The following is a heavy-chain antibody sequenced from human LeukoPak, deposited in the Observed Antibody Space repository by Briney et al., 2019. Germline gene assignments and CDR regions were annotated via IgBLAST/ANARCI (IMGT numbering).Heavy chain of an antibody. CDR3: ATDRRRRDGYNWCY. J-gene: IGHJ4*02. CDR2: ISAYNGNT. CDR1: GYTFTSYG. V-gene: IGHV1-18*01. D-gene: IGHD5-24*01. Sequence: ASVKVSCKASGYTFTSYGISWVRQAPGQGGEGMGWISAYNGNTNYAQKLQGRVTITEDTYKDKDYMELSSLRSEDTAVYYCATDRRRRDGYNWCYWGQGTLVTVSS.